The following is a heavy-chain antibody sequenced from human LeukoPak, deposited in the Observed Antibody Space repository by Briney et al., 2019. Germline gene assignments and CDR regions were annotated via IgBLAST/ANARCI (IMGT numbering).Heavy chain of an antibody. V-gene: IGHV4-34*01. Sequence: SETLSLTCTVSGGSISSYYWSWIRQPPGKGLEWIGEINHSGATNYNPSLKSRVTISVDTSKNQFSLKLSSVTAADTGVYYCATARDGDYWYFDLWGRGTLVTVSS. CDR2: INHSGAT. CDR1: GGSISSYY. J-gene: IGHJ2*01. CDR3: ATARDGDYWYFDL. D-gene: IGHD2-21*01.